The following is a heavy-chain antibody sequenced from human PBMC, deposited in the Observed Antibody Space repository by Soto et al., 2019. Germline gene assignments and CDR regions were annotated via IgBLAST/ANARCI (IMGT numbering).Heavy chain of an antibody. CDR3: ATYYFGSGSYYRFDN. D-gene: IGHD3-10*01. CDR1: GYAFSFG. J-gene: IGHJ4*02. Sequence: QLVQSGGEVKKPGASERVSCKASGYAFSFGFSWVRQAPGQGLEWMGWISASDGSTNSAPKFRGRISMTTDTSTNTAYMDLLSLTSDDTAVYFCATYYFGSGSYYRFDNWGQGTLVTVSS. CDR2: ISASDGST. V-gene: IGHV1-18*01.